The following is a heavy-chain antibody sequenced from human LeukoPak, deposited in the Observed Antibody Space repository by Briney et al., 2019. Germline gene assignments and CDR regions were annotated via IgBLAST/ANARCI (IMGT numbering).Heavy chain of an antibody. D-gene: IGHD3-16*01. CDR3: ARRLRGRYYFDY. CDR2: IWYDGSNK. V-gene: IGHV3-33*08. CDR1: GFTFSSYA. J-gene: IGHJ4*02. Sequence: SGRSLRLSCAASGFTFSSYAMHWVRQAPGKGLEWVAVIWYDGSNKYYADSVKGRFTISRDNSKNTLYLQMNSLRAEDTAVYYCARRLRGRYYFDYWGQGTLVTVSS.